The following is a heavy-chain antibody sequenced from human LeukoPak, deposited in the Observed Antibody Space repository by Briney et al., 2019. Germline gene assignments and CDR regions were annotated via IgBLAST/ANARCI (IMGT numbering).Heavy chain of an antibody. CDR3: ARGRGGCGGSNWFDP. J-gene: IGHJ5*02. CDR1: GYIFTGYC. Sequence: ASVKVSCKASGYIFTGYCMHWVRQPPGQGLEWMGWMNPNSGGTVYAQKFQGRVTMTRDMSISTAYMELNRLKSDDTAMYYCARGRGGCGGSNWFDPWGQGTLVTVSS. D-gene: IGHD6-19*01. CDR2: MNPNSGGT. V-gene: IGHV1-2*02.